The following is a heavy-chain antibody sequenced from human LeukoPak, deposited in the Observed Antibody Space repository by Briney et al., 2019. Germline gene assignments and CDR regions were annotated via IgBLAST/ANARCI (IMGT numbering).Heavy chain of an antibody. J-gene: IGHJ5*02. Sequence: WGSLRLSCAASGFTFDDYAMHWVRQAPGKGLEWVSLISGDGGSTYYADSVKGRFTISRDNSKNSLYLQMNSLRTEDTALYYCAKDITGRVLAYYYDSSGYYFSWGQGTLVTVSS. CDR1: GFTFDDYA. D-gene: IGHD3-22*01. CDR2: ISGDGGST. CDR3: AKDITGRVLAYYYDSSGYYFS. V-gene: IGHV3-43*02.